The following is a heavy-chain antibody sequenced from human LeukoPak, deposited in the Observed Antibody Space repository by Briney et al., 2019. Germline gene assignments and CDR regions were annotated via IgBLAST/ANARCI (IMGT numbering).Heavy chain of an antibody. D-gene: IGHD2-2*01. J-gene: IGHJ4*02. V-gene: IGHV1-24*01. CDR1: GYTLTELS. CDR3: ATSALGYCSSTSCHRDY. CDR2: FDPEDGET. Sequence: GASVKVSCKVSGYTLTELSMHWVRQAPGKGLEWMGGFDPEDGETIYAQKFQGRVTMTEDTSTDTAYMELSSLRSVDTAVYYCATSALGYCSSTSCHRDYWGQGTLVTVSS.